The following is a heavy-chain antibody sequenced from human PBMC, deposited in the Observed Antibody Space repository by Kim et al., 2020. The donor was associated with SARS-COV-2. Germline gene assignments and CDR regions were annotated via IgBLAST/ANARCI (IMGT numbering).Heavy chain of an antibody. J-gene: IGHJ1*01. D-gene: IGHD2-21*02. CDR3: AADGGAYCGGDCYSAEYFQH. CDR1: GFTFTSSA. CDR2: IVVGSGNT. Sequence: SVKVSCKASGFTFTSSAVQWVRQARGQRLEWIGWIVVGSGNTNYAQKFQERVTITRDMSTSTAYMELSSLRSEDTAVYYCAADGGAYCGGDCYSAEYFQHWGQGTLVTVSS. V-gene: IGHV1-58*01.